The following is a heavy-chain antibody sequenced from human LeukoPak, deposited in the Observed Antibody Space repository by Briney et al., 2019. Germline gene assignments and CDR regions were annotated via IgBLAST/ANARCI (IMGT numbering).Heavy chain of an antibody. D-gene: IGHD2-15*01. CDR2: IYTSGST. Sequence: PSETLSLTCTVSGGSISSYDWSWIRQPAGKGLEWIGRIYTSGSTNYNPSLKSRVTMSVDTSKNQFSLKLSSVTAADTAVYYCARVRGNIVVVVAAPYYFDYWGQGTLVTVSS. J-gene: IGHJ4*02. CDR1: GGSISSYD. CDR3: ARVRGNIVVVVAAPYYFDY. V-gene: IGHV4-4*07.